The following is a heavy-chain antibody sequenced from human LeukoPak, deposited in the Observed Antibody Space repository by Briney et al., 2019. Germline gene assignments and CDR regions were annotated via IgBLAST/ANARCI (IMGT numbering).Heavy chain of an antibody. CDR1: GFTFSSYA. Sequence: PGASLRLSCAASGFTFSSYAINWVRQAPGKGLEWVSAISGSGGSTYYADSVKGRFTISRDNSKNTLFLQMNSLRAEDTAVYYCAKDLRRSWRNFDYWGQGTLVTVSS. D-gene: IGHD5-24*01. CDR3: AKDLRRSWRNFDY. J-gene: IGHJ4*02. CDR2: ISGSGGST. V-gene: IGHV3-23*01.